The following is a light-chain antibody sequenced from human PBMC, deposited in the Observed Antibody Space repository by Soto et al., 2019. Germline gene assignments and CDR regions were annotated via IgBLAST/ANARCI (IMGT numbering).Light chain of an antibody. CDR3: HSRA. V-gene: IGKV1-5*03. CDR2: KAS. CDR1: QSISSW. Sequence: DIQMTQSPSTLSASVGDRVTITCRASQSISSWLAWYQQKPGKAPKLLIYKASSLESGVPSRFSGSGSGTELTLTISRLQPDDFATYFCHSRAFGQGTRLEIK. J-gene: IGKJ5*01.